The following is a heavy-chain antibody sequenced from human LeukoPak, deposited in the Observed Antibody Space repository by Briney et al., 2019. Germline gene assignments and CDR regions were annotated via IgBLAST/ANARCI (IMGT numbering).Heavy chain of an antibody. J-gene: IGHJ3*02. CDR1: VFTFSSYA. D-gene: IGHD3-3*01. V-gene: IGHV3-23*01. CDR3: ARLTIFGVVDDAFDI. Sequence: GGSLRLSCAASVFTFSSYAMSWVRQAPGKGLEWVSAISGSGGSTYYEDSVKGRFTISRDNSKNTLYLQMNSLRAEDTAVYYCARLTIFGVVDDAFDIWGQGTMVTVSS. CDR2: ISGSGGST.